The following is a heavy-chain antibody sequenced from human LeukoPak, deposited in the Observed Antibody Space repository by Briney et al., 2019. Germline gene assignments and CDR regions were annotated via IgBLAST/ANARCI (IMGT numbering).Heavy chain of an antibody. CDR2: MSPNSGNT. CDR3: ARGEQLDAFDI. J-gene: IGHJ3*02. CDR1: GYTFTSYD. Sequence: ASVKVSCKASGYTFTSYDINWVRQATGQGLEWMGWMSPNSGNTGYAQKFQGRVTITRNTSISTAYMELSSLRSEDTAVYYCARGEQLDAFDIWGQGTMVTVSS. D-gene: IGHD6-6*01. V-gene: IGHV1-8*03.